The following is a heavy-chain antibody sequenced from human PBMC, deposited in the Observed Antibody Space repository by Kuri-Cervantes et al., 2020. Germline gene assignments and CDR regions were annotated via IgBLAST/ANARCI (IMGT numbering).Heavy chain of an antibody. CDR2: ITITSTTI. D-gene: IGHD3-3*01. Sequence: GGSLRLSCTSFAFTFGDYAMTWVRQAPGKGLEWISYITITSTTIYYAGSVRGRFTVSRDNDNKILFLQMNSLRVEDTAVYYCARSPIFGVVRLGVADVWGKGTTVTVSS. V-gene: IGHV3-48*01. CDR1: AFTFGDYA. CDR3: ARSPIFGVVRLGVADV. J-gene: IGHJ6*04.